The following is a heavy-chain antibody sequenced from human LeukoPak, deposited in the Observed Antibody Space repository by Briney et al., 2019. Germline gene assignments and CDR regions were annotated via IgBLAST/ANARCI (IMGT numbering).Heavy chain of an antibody. CDR1: GGSISSGCYS. D-gene: IGHD3-10*01. CDR3: ARERITMGRGGRGAFDI. J-gene: IGHJ3*02. V-gene: IGHV4-30-2*01. CDR2: IYDSGST. Sequence: PSESLSLTCAVSGGSISSGCYSWSWLRQPTGKGLDWIGYIYDSGSTNYNPSLQSRVAIAVVRSKNQYSLKLISVNAAGTAVDYCARERITMGRGGRGAFDIWGQGTMVTVSS.